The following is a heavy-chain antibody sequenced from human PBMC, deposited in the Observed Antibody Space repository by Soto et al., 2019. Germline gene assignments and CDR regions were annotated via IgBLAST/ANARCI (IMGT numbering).Heavy chain of an antibody. Sequence: PGASLNISCRGSGYTFTSYCIGWVRQLPGKGLEWMGIIYPGDSDTRYSPSFHGQATISADKSISTAYLQWSSLKASDMGMYYCASLDEQGSGITGTVMSGMDVWGKGTTVT. J-gene: IGHJ6*04. D-gene: IGHD1-20*01. CDR1: GYTFTSYC. V-gene: IGHV5-51*01. CDR2: IYPGDSDT. CDR3: ASLDEQGSGITGTVMSGMDV.